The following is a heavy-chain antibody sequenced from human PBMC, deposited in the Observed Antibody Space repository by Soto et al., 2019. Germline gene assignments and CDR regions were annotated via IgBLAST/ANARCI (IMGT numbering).Heavy chain of an antibody. CDR3: ARGASRITIFGVVTPPNYYYGMDV. Sequence: SETLSLTCTVSGGSISSYYWSWIRQPPGKGLEWIGYIYYSGSTNYNPSLKSRVTISVDTSKNQFSLKLSSVTAADTAVYYCARGASRITIFGVVTPPNYYYGMDVWGQGTTVTVSS. J-gene: IGHJ6*02. D-gene: IGHD3-3*01. CDR2: IYYSGST. V-gene: IGHV4-59*01. CDR1: GGSISSYY.